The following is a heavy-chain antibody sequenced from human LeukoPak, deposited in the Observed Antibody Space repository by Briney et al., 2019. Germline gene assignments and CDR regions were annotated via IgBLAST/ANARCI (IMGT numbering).Heavy chain of an antibody. CDR3: ATYYSSSWYIPFDY. J-gene: IGHJ4*02. Sequence: ASVKVSCKASGGTFSSYANSWVRQAPGQGLEWMGGIIPIFGTANYAQKFQGRVTITTDESTSTAYMELSSLRSEDTAVYYCATYYSSSWYIPFDYWGQGTLVTVSS. D-gene: IGHD6-13*01. CDR2: IIPIFGTA. V-gene: IGHV1-69*05. CDR1: GGTFSSYA.